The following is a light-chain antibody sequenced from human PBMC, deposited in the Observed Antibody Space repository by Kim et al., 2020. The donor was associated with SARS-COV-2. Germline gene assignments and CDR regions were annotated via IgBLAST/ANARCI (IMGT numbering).Light chain of an antibody. CDR3: NSRESGVNHVV. CDR1: SLRSYY. Sequence: ALGQTVRITCQGDSLRSYYASWYQQTPGQAPVLVIYEKNNRPSGIPDRFSGSSSENTASLTITGAQAEDEADYYCNSRESGVNHVVFGGGTQLTVL. J-gene: IGLJ3*02. V-gene: IGLV3-19*01. CDR2: EKN.